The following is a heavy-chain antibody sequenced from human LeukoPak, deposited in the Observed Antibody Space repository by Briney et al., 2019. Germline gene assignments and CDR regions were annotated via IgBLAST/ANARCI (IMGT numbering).Heavy chain of an antibody. CDR3: ARAPSGWSDYWYFDL. CDR1: GFTVSSNY. J-gene: IGHJ2*01. D-gene: IGHD6-19*01. Sequence: PGGSLRLSCAASGFTVSSNYMSWVGQAPGKGLEWVSLIYSGGVTYYADSVKGRFIISRDNSKNTLFLQMNSLRAEDTAVYYCARAPSGWSDYWYFDLWGRGTLVTVSS. CDR2: IYSGGVT. V-gene: IGHV3-53*01.